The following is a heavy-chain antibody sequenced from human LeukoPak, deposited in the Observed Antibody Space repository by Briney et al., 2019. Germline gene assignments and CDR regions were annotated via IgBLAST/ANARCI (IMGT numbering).Heavy chain of an antibody. Sequence: SETLSLTCTVSGGSISSYYWSWIRQPPGKGLEWIGYIYYSGSTNYNPSLKSRVIISVDTSKNQFSLKVGSVTAADTAVYYCARQGRGYYNGMDVWGQGTTVTVSS. V-gene: IGHV4-59*08. CDR3: ARQGRGYYNGMDV. J-gene: IGHJ6*02. CDR2: IYYSGST. CDR1: GGSISSYY. D-gene: IGHD3-10*01.